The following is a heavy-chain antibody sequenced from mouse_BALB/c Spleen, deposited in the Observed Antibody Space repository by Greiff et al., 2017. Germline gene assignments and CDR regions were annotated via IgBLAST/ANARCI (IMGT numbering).Heavy chain of an antibody. Sequence: EVKLVESGGGLVKPGGSLKLSCAASGFTFSSYTMSWVRQTPEKRLEWVATISSGGSYTYYPDSVKGRFTISRDNAKNTLYLQMSSLKSEDTAMYYCTRVWEGFAYWGQGTLVTVSA. CDR1: GFTFSSYT. V-gene: IGHV5-6-4*01. D-gene: IGHD4-1*01. J-gene: IGHJ3*01. CDR3: TRVWEGFAY. CDR2: ISSGGSYT.